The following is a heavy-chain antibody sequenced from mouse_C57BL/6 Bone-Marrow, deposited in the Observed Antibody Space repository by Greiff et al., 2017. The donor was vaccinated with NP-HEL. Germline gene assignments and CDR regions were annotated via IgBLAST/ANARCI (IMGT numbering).Heavy chain of an antibody. Sequence: QVQLQQSGAELVRPGASVKLSCKASGYTFTDYYINWVKQRPGQGLEWIARIYPGSGNTYYNEKFKGKATLTAEKSSSTAYMQLSSLTSEDSAVYFCARDGSPYYFDYWGKGTTLTVSS. CDR3: ARDGSPYYFDY. J-gene: IGHJ2*01. CDR1: GYTFTDYY. V-gene: IGHV1-76*01. D-gene: IGHD1-1*01. CDR2: IYPGSGNT.